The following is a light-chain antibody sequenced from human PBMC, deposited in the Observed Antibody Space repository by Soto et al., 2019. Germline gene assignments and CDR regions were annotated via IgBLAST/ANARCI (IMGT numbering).Light chain of an antibody. Sequence: DIQMTQSPSSLSASVGDRVTITCRASQTVGTFLNWYQQRPGRAPNLLIYAASNLPTGVPSRFSGSGSGTDFTLTISSLQPEDFATYYCQQSYGTITFGQGTRLEIK. J-gene: IGKJ5*01. CDR3: QQSYGTIT. V-gene: IGKV1-39*01. CDR1: QTVGTF. CDR2: AAS.